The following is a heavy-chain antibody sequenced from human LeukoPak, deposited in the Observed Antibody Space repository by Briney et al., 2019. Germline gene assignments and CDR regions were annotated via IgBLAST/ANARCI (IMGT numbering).Heavy chain of an antibody. CDR2: TNPQSGGT. CDR1: GYTFTGYY. J-gene: IGHJ4*02. D-gene: IGHD6-19*01. Sequence: EASVKVSCKASGYTFTGYYMHWVRQAPGQGLEWMGWTNPQSGGTHYAQKFQGRVTMTRDTSITTAYMELSRLTSDDTALYYCARNIGVGPNGDSWGQGTLVTVSS. CDR3: ARNIGVGPNGDS. V-gene: IGHV1-2*02.